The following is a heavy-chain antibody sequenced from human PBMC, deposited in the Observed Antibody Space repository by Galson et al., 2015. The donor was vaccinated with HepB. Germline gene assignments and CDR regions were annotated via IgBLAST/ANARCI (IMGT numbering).Heavy chain of an antibody. CDR3: ATSLDTIRVTGN. CDR2: ISSDGSNK. V-gene: IGHV3-30*04. Sequence: SLRLSCAASGFTFSFYAMHWVRQAPGKGLEWVAVISSDGSNKYYADSVKGRFTISRDNSQNTLHLQINSLRAEDTAMYYCATSLDTIRVTGNWGQGTLVTVSS. D-gene: IGHD5-18*01. CDR1: GFTFSFYA. J-gene: IGHJ4*02.